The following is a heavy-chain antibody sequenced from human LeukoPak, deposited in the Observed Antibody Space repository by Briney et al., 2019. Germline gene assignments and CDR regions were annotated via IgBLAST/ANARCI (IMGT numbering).Heavy chain of an antibody. Sequence: SETLSLTCAVYGGPFSGYYWSWIRQPPGKGLEWIGEINHSGSTNYNPSLKSRVTISVDTSKDQFSLKLTSVTAADTAVYYCARLDYDFWNGFYDYWGQGILVTVSS. D-gene: IGHD3-3*01. CDR3: ARLDYDFWNGFYDY. V-gene: IGHV4-34*01. J-gene: IGHJ4*02. CDR2: INHSGST. CDR1: GGPFSGYY.